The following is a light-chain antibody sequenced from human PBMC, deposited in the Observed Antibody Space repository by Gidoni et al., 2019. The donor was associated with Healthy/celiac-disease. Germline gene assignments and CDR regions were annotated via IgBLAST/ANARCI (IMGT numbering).Light chain of an antibody. J-gene: IGKJ1*01. Sequence: DIQMTQSPSTLAASVGDRVNITGRASQSISSWVAWYQQQPGKAPKLLIYKASSLESGVPSRFSGSGSGTEFTLTISSLQPDDFATYYCQQYNSYSRTFGQGTKVEIK. CDR2: KAS. CDR3: QQYNSYSRT. V-gene: IGKV1-5*03. CDR1: QSISSW.